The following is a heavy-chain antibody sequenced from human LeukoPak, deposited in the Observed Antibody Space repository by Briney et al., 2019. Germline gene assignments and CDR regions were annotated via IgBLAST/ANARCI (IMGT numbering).Heavy chain of an antibody. V-gene: IGHV3-74*01. CDR1: GFTFSSYW. J-gene: IGHJ6*02. CDR2: IISDGSSA. CDR3: TRDRRYGGMDV. Sequence: GGSLRLSCAASGFTFSSYWMHWVRQAPGKGLVWVSRIISDGSSATHADSVKGRFTISRDNAKNMLYLQMNSLRAEDTAVYYCTRDRRYGGMDVWGQGTTVTVSS. D-gene: IGHD3-10*01.